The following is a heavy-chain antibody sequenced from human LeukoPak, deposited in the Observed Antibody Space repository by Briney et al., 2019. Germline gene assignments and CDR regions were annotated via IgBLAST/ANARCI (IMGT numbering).Heavy chain of an antibody. V-gene: IGHV3-30*18. D-gene: IGHD2/OR15-2a*01. CDR2: ISYDGSNK. Sequence: GGSLRLSCAASGFTFSSYGMHWVRQAPGKGLEWVAVISYDGSNKYYADSVKGRFTISRDNSKNTLYLQMDSLRVEHTAVYYCAKVVAGNIDYYFDYWGQGILVAVSS. CDR1: GFTFSSYG. J-gene: IGHJ4*02. CDR3: AKVVAGNIDYYFDY.